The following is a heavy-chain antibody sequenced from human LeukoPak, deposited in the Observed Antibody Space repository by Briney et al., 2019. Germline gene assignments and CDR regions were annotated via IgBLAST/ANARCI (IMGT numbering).Heavy chain of an antibody. Sequence: SETLSLTCTVSGGSISSSYWSWIRQPPGKGLEWIGYIYYTGTTNYNPSLKSRVTISVDTSKNQFSLKLSSVTAADTAVYYCARRGGSRSYWGQGTLVTVSS. CDR1: GGSISSSY. D-gene: IGHD1-14*01. V-gene: IGHV4-59*12. CDR3: ARRGGSRSY. CDR2: IYYTGTT. J-gene: IGHJ4*02.